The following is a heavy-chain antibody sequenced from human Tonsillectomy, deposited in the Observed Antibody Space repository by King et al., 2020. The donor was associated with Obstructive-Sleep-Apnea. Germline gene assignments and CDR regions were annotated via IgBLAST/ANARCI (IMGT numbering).Heavy chain of an antibody. Sequence: LQLQESGPGLVKPSETLSLTCSVSGGSISSSTYYWGWIRQPPGKGLECIGSIYYSGSTYYNPSLKSRVTISVDTSKNQFSLKLSSVTAADTAVYYCARGRDILTEDAFDIWGQGTMVTVSS. J-gene: IGHJ3*02. V-gene: IGHV4-39*07. CDR2: IYYSGST. D-gene: IGHD3-9*01. CDR1: GGSISSSTYY. CDR3: ARGRDILTEDAFDI.